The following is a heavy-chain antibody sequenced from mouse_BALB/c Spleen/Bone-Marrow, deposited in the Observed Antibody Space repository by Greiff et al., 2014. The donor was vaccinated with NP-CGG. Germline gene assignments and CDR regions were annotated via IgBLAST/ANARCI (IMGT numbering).Heavy chain of an antibody. V-gene: IGHV4-1*02. CDR3: ARNGYYGWIAY. CDR2: INPDSGTI. CDR1: GFDFSRYW. J-gene: IGHJ3*01. D-gene: IGHD2-3*01. Sequence: DVQLVESGGGLVQPGGSLKLSCAASGFDFSRYWMTWVRQAPGKGLEWIGEINPDSGTINYTPSLKDKFIISRNNAKNTLYLQXXXXXSEXTALYYCARNGYYGWIAYWGQGTLVTGSA.